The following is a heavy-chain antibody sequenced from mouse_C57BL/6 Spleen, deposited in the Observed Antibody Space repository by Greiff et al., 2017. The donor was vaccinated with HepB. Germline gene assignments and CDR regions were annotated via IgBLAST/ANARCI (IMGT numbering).Heavy chain of an antibody. CDR2: IHPNSGST. J-gene: IGHJ2*01. V-gene: IGHV1-64*01. CDR3: AREMGLRRRGDY. D-gene: IGHD2-2*01. CDR1: GYTFTSYW. Sequence: VQLQQPGAELVKPGASVKLSCKASGYTFTSYWMHWVKQRPGQGLEWIGMIHPNSGSTNYNEKFKSKATLTVDKSSSTAYMQLSSLTSEDSAVYYCAREMGLRRRGDYWGQGTTLTVSS.